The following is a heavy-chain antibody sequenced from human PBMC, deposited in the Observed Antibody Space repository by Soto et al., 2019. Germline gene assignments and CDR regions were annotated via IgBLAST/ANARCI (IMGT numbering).Heavy chain of an antibody. V-gene: IGHV3-33*01. Sequence: QVQLVESGGGVVQPGRSLRLSCAASGFTFSSYGMHWVRQAPGKGLEWVAIIWYDGTNKYYADSVKGRFTISRDNSKNTLYLQMNSLRAEDTAVYYCARDWIEGPKERYFDYWGQGTLVTVSS. CDR2: IWYDGTNK. D-gene: IGHD2-2*03. J-gene: IGHJ4*02. CDR1: GFTFSSYG. CDR3: ARDWIEGPKERYFDY.